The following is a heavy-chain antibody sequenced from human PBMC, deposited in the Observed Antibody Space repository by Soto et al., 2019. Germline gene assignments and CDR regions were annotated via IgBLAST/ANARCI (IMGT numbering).Heavy chain of an antibody. CDR1: GGSISSGGYY. CDR3: ARGRGYSYGLDP. D-gene: IGHD5-18*01. Sequence: SETLSLTCTVSGGSISSGGYYWSWIRQPPGEGLEWIGFISHSGTTSYSPSLKSRVAISLDTSKNQFSLSLSSVTAADTAVYYCARGRGYSYGLDPWGQGTLVTVSS. CDR2: ISHSGTT. J-gene: IGHJ5*02. V-gene: IGHV4-30-4*08.